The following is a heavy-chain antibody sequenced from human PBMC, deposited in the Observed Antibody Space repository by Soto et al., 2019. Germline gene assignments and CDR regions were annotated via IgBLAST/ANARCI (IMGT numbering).Heavy chain of an antibody. Sequence: PSETLSLTCTVSGGSINSYYWNWIRQPPGKGLEWIGHIYYSGSTNYSPSLKSRVTISVDTSKNQFSLNLTSVTAADTAVYYRARRSYDGWFDPWGQGTLVTVSS. D-gene: IGHD3-10*01. CDR1: GGSINSYY. V-gene: IGHV4-59*08. CDR3: ARRSYDGWFDP. J-gene: IGHJ5*02. CDR2: IYYSGST.